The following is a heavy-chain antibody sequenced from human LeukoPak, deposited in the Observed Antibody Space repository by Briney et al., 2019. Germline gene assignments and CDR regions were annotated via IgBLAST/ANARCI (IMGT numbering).Heavy chain of an antibody. Sequence: SVTVSFKASGGTFISYAISWVRQAPGQGLEWMGGIIPIFGTANYAQKFQGRVTITADKSTSTAYMELSSLRSEDTAVYYCAADSTAAGNFDYWGQGTLVTVSS. CDR1: GGTFISYA. J-gene: IGHJ4*02. D-gene: IGHD6-13*01. CDR2: IIPIFGTA. CDR3: AADSTAAGNFDY. V-gene: IGHV1-69*06.